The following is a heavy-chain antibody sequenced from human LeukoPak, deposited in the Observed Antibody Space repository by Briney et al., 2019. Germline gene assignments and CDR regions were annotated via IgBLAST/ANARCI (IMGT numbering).Heavy chain of an antibody. CDR1: GGPISNYY. CDR3: ARDRCNSTNCSARVAFDI. CDR2: IYTSGST. J-gene: IGHJ3*02. Sequence: SETLSLTCTVSGGPISNYYWSWIRQPAGKGLEWIGRIYTSGSTNYNPSLESRVTMSVDTSKKQFSLILSSVTAADTAVYYCARDRCNSTNCSARVAFDIWGQGTTVTVSS. V-gene: IGHV4-4*07. D-gene: IGHD2-2*01.